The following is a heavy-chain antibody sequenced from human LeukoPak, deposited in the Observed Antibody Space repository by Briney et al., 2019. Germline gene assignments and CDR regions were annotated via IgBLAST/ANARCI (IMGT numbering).Heavy chain of an antibody. V-gene: IGHV3-48*01. CDR3: ARGHKSYDAFDI. CDR1: GFTFSSYN. Sequence: GGSLRLPCAASGFTFSSYNMNWVRQAPGKGLEWVSYISSSSSTIYYADSVKGRFTISGDNAKNSLYLQMNSLRAEDTAVYYCARGHKSYDAFDIWGQGTMVTVSS. D-gene: IGHD3-10*01. CDR2: ISSSSSTI. J-gene: IGHJ3*02.